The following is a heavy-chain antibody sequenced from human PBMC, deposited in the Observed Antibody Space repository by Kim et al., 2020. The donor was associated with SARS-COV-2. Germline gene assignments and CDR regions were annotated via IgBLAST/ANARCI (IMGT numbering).Heavy chain of an antibody. V-gene: IGHV3-33*06. CDR3: AKGWSYYDILTGYYNPPGAFDI. CDR2: IWYDGSNK. CDR1: GLTFSSYG. Sequence: GGSLRLSCAASGLTFSSYGMHWVRQAPGKGLEWVAVIWYDGSNKYYADSVKGRFTISRDNSKNTLYLQMNSLRAEDTAVYYCAKGWSYYDILTGYYNPPGAFDIWGQGTMVTVSS. J-gene: IGHJ3*02. D-gene: IGHD3-9*01.